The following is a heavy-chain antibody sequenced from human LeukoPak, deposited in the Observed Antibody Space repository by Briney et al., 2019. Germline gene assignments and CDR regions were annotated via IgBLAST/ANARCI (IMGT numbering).Heavy chain of an antibody. Sequence: SETLSLTCTVSGGSISSGGYYWSWIRQHPGKGLEWIGYIYYSGSTYYNPSLKSRVTISVDTSKNQFSLKLSSVTAADTAVYYCARDAPLGDSSGYNNWFDPWGQGTLVTVSS. D-gene: IGHD3-22*01. J-gene: IGHJ5*02. V-gene: IGHV4-30-4*08. CDR3: ARDAPLGDSSGYNNWFDP. CDR1: GGSISSGGYY. CDR2: IYYSGST.